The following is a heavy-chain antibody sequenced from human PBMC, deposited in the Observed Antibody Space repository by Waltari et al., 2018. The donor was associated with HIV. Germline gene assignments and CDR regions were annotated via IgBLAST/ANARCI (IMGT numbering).Heavy chain of an antibody. D-gene: IGHD5-12*01. CDR1: GFTFSSHA. CDR3: AKDPMDIVATINYYGMDV. J-gene: IGHJ6*02. CDR2: ISGSGGST. V-gene: IGHV3-23*01. Sequence: EVQLLESGGGLVQPGGSLRLSCAASGFTFSSHAMRWVGQAPGKGLEWVAAISGSGGSTYYADSVKGRFTISRDNSKNTLYLQMNSLRAEDTAVYYCAKDPMDIVATINYYGMDVWGQGTTVTVSS.